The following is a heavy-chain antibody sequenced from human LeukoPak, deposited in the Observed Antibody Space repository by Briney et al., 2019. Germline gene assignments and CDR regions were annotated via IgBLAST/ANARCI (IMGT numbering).Heavy chain of an antibody. D-gene: IGHD3-22*01. CDR3: ARRATYYYDSSGYYGYYFDY. Sequence: SETLSLTCTVSGGSISSYYWSWIRQPPGKGLEWIGYIYYSGSTNYNPSLKSRVTISVDTSKNQFSLKLSSVTAADTAVYYCARRATYYYDSSGYYGYYFDYWGQGTLVTVSS. V-gene: IGHV4-59*08. CDR1: GGSISSYY. J-gene: IGHJ4*02. CDR2: IYYSGST.